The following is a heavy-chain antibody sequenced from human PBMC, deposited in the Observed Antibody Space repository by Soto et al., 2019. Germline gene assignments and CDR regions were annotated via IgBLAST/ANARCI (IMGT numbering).Heavy chain of an antibody. D-gene: IGHD4-4*01. V-gene: IGHV4-31*03. CDR1: GGSISNDGYY. CDR2: IYYSGST. Sequence: QVQLQESGPGLVKPSQTLSLTCTVSGGSISNDGYYWSWIRQHPGKGLEWIGYIYYSGSTYYNPSLKSRVTISVDTSKNQCSLKLSSVTAADTAVYYCARVIGRNKVDPWGQGTLVTVSS. J-gene: IGHJ5*02. CDR3: ARVIGRNKVDP.